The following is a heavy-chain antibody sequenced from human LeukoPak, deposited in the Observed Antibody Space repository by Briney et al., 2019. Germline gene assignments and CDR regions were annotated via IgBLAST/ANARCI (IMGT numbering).Heavy chain of an antibody. Sequence: SQTLSLTCTVSGGSISSGSYYWSWIRQPAGKGLEWIGRTYTSGSTNYNPSLKSRVTISVDTSKNQFSLKLSSVTAADTAVYYCARGGPDYYYYYMDVWGKGTTVTVSS. CDR1: GGSISSGSYY. CDR3: ARGGPDYYYYYMDV. V-gene: IGHV4-61*02. CDR2: TYTSGST. J-gene: IGHJ6*03.